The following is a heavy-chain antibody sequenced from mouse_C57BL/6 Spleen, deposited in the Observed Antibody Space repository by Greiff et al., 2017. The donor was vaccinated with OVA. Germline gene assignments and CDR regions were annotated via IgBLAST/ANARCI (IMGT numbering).Heavy chain of an antibody. CDR1: GYTFTDYY. J-gene: IGHJ2*01. Sequence: EVQLQQSGPELVKPGASVKISCKASGYTFTDYYMNWVKQSHGKSLEWIGDINPNNGGTSYNQKFKGKATLTVDKSSSTAYMELRSLTSEDSAVYYCARSPSILRDYYFDDWGQGTTRTVSS. V-gene: IGHV1-26*01. D-gene: IGHD3-3*01. CDR3: ARSPSILRDYYFDD. CDR2: INPNNGGT.